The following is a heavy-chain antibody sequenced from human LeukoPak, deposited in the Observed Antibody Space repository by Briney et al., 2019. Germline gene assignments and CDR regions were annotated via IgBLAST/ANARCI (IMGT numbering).Heavy chain of an antibody. CDR3: AKWGDYDILTGYYVSDF. Sequence: GGSLRLSCAASGYIFRNYAMSWVRQAPGKGLEWVSAITGSGDSTYYADSVKGRFTISRDNSKNTLYVEMNTLRAEDTAVYYCAKWGDYDILTGYYVSDFWGQGTLVTVSS. D-gene: IGHD3-9*01. CDR1: GYIFRNYA. J-gene: IGHJ4*02. V-gene: IGHV3-23*01. CDR2: ITGSGDST.